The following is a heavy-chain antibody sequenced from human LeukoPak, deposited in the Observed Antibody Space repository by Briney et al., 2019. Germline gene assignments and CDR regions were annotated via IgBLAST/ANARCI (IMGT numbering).Heavy chain of an antibody. CDR2: LYLSRTT. V-gene: IGHV4-39*01. D-gene: IGHD5-12*01. CDR3: VRHDGRGGATMGSLDS. CDR1: GGSISGGSHH. J-gene: IGHJ4*02. Sequence: PSETLSLTCTVSGGSISGGSHHWGWFRQSPGKGLEWIGSLYLSRTTYYNPSLNSRVTISVDTSKNQFTLQLNSVTAADTAVYYCVRHDGRGGATMGSLDSWGQGSLVTVSS.